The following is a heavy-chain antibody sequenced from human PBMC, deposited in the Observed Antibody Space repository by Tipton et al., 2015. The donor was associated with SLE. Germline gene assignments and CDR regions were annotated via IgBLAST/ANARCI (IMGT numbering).Heavy chain of an antibody. CDR3: AGYCTSTSCYEARGGMDV. J-gene: IGHJ6*02. CDR2: IYDSGST. CDR1: GGSTNSYY. Sequence: TLSLTCTVSGGSTNSYYWTWIRQPPGKGLEWIGRIYDSGSTNYNPSLKSRVTISQDTSKNQFSLKLSSVTAADTAVYYCAGYCTSTSCYEARGGMDVGGQGTTVTVSS. D-gene: IGHD2-2*01. V-gene: IGHV4-59*01.